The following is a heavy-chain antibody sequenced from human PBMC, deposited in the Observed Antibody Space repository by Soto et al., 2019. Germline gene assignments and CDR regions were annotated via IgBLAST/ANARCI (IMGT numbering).Heavy chain of an antibody. CDR3: ARTGSDFWSGYYIADVNNCFDP. CDR1: GGTFSSYS. Sequence: SVKVSCKASGGTFSSYSISWVRQAPGQGLEWMGGIIPIFGTANYAQKFQGRVTITADESTSTAYMELSRLRSEDTAVYYCARTGSDFWSGYYIADVNNCFDPWGEGTLVTVSS. V-gene: IGHV1-69*13. CDR2: IIPIFGTA. J-gene: IGHJ5*02. D-gene: IGHD3-3*01.